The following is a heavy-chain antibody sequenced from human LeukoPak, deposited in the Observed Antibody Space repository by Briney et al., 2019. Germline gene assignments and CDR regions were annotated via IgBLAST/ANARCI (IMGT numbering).Heavy chain of an antibody. V-gene: IGHV3-33*01. CDR3: ARDKGTAAQMSNVTGTCFDF. CDR1: GFTFSGYG. D-gene: IGHD6-13*01. CDR2: IWYDGSNK. Sequence: GGSLRLSCAASGFTFSGYGMHWVRQAPGKGLEWVAIIWYDGSNKIYADSVKGRFTISRDNSKNTLYLEMNSLRVEDTALYYCARDKGTAAQMSNVTGTCFDFWGQGTLVTVSS. J-gene: IGHJ4*02.